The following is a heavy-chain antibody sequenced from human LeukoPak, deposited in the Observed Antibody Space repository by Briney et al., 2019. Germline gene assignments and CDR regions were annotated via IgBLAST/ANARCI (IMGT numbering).Heavy chain of an antibody. J-gene: IGHJ2*01. Sequence: SQTLSLTCTVSSGSISSGDYYWSWIRQPPGKGLEYIGYISHIGDTYYNPSLKSRVSISADTSKKQFSLNLSSVTAADMAVYYCARSEYDWYFDPWARGTLVTAS. CDR3: ARSEYDWYFDP. CDR1: SGSISSGDYY. V-gene: IGHV4-30-4*08. CDR2: ISHIGDT. D-gene: IGHD2-2*01.